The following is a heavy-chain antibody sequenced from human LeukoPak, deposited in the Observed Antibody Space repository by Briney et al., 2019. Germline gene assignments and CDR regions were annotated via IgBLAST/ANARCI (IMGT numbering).Heavy chain of an antibody. CDR2: IYHSGST. Sequence: SETLSLTCTVSGGSISSGYYWGWIRQPPGKGLEWIGSIYHSGSTYYNPSLKSRVTISVDTSKNQFSLKLSSVTAADTAVYYCARASQLRYFDLWGQGTLVTVSS. D-gene: IGHD3-9*01. J-gene: IGHJ4*02. V-gene: IGHV4-38-2*02. CDR3: ARASQLRYFDL. CDR1: GGSISSGYY.